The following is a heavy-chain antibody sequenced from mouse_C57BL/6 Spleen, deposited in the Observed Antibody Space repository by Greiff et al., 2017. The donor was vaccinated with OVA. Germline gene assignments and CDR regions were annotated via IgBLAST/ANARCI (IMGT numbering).Heavy chain of an antibody. V-gene: IGHV1-69*01. CDR3: ARITTVVAKYFEV. J-gene: IGHJ1*03. CDR2: IDPSDSYT. Sequence: VQLQQPGAELVMPGASVKLSCKASGYTFTSYWMHWVKQRPGQGLEWIGEIDPSDSYTNYNQKFKGKSTLTVDKSYSTAYMQLSSLTSEDSEVYYCARITTVVAKYFEVWGTGTTVTVSS. CDR1: GYTFTSYW. D-gene: IGHD1-1*01.